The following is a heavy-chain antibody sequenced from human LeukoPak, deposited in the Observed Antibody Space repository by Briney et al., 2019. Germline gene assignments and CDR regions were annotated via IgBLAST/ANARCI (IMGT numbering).Heavy chain of an antibody. CDR2: IYYSGST. CDR1: GGSVSSGSYY. J-gene: IGHJ4*02. CDR3: AREENSSGSFDY. V-gene: IGHV4-61*01. D-gene: IGHD6-19*01. Sequence: SETLSLTCTVSGGSVSSGSYYWSWIRQPPGKGLEWIGYIYYSGSTNYNPSLKSRVTISVDTSKNQFSLKLSSVTAADTAVYYCAREENSSGSFDYWGQGTLVTVSS.